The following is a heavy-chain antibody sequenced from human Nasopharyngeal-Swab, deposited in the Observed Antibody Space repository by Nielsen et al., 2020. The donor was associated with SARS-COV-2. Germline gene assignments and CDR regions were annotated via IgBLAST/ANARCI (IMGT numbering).Heavy chain of an antibody. CDR1: GFTFSRYT. V-gene: IGHV3-30-3*01. CDR2: ISYDGSNK. J-gene: IGHJ4*02. CDR3: ASTPLDSSGYYYAFHY. Sequence: GGSLRLSCAASGFTFSRYTMHWVRQAPGKGLEWVAVISYDGSNKYYADSVKGRFTISRDISKNTLYLQMNSLRAEDPAVFYCASTPLDSSGYYYAFHYWGRGTLVTVPS. D-gene: IGHD3-22*01.